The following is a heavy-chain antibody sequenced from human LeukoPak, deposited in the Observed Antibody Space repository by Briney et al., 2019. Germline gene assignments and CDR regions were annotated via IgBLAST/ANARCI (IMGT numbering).Heavy chain of an antibody. Sequence: SQTLPLTCTVSDGSINGYYWSWIRQPPGKGLDWIGYMYSGGTTNYSPSLKSRVTISEDMSKNQFSLKLTSVTAADTAVYYCARHSGHSSTNDAFDIWGQGTMVIVSS. J-gene: IGHJ3*02. CDR2: MYSGGTT. CDR1: DGSINGYY. CDR3: ARHSGHSSTNDAFDI. V-gene: IGHV4-59*01. D-gene: IGHD6-13*01.